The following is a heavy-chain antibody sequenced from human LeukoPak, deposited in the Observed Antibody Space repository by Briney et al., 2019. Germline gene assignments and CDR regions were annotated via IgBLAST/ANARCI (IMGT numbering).Heavy chain of an antibody. CDR1: GFTFSNYN. Sequence: PGGSLRLSCAASGFTFSNYNMNWVRQAPGKGLEWVSSISSSSTYIYYADSVKGRFTISGDNAKYSLYMQMNSLRAEDTAVYYCSRGGCSSTSCKPGYWGQGTPVTVSS. J-gene: IGHJ4*02. CDR2: ISSSSTYI. D-gene: IGHD2-2*01. CDR3: SRGGCSSTSCKPGY. V-gene: IGHV3-21*06.